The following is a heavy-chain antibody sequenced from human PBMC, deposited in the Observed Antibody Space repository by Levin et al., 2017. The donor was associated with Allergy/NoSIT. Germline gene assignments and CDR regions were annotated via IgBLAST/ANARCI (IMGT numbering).Heavy chain of an antibody. CDR1: GFTFSSYW. CDR3: ARDPYSSYGMDV. Sequence: GESLKISCAASGFTFSSYWMHWVRQAPGKGLVWVSRINSDGSSTSYADSVKGRFTISRDNAKNTLYLQMNSLRAEDTAVYYCARDPYSSYGMDVWGQGTTVTVSS. D-gene: IGHD4-11*01. V-gene: IGHV3-74*01. J-gene: IGHJ6*02. CDR2: INSDGSST.